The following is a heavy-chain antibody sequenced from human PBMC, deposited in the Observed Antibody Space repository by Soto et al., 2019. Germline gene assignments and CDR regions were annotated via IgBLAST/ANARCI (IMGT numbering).Heavy chain of an antibody. J-gene: IGHJ5*02. CDR3: ARNYYDYVWGSYRGDLNWFDP. CDR1: GYTFTSYG. Sequence: ASVKVSCKASGYTFTSYGISWVRRAPGQGLEWMGWISAYNGNTNYAQKLQGRVTMTTDTSTSTAYMELRSLRSDDTAVYYCARNYYDYVWGSYRGDLNWFDPWG. D-gene: IGHD3-16*02. V-gene: IGHV1-18*01. CDR2: ISAYNGNT.